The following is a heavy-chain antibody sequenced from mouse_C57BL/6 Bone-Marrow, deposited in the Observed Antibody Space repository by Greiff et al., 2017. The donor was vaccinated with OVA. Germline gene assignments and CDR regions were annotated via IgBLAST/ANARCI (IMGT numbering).Heavy chain of an antibody. V-gene: IGHV1-64*01. CDR3: ARIHFAY. CDR1: GYTFTSYW. Sequence: VQLQQSGAELVKPGASVKLSCKASGYTFTSYWMHWVKQRPGQGLEWIGMIHTNRGSTNDNEKLKSKTKLTVDKSSNTAYMQISSLTSEDSAVYYCARIHFAYWGQGTRVTVTA. CDR2: IHTNRGST. J-gene: IGHJ3*01.